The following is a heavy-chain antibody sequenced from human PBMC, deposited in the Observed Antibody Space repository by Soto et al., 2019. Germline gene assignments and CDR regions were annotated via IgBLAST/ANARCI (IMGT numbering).Heavy chain of an antibody. CDR2: IYYSGST. D-gene: IGHD2-2*01. J-gene: IGHJ5*02. CDR1: GGSISSSSYY. V-gene: IGHV4-39*01. Sequence: QLQLQESGPGLVKPSETLSLTCTVSGGSISSSSYYWGWIRQPPGKGLEWIGSIYYSGSTYYNPSLKSRVTISVDTSKNQFSLKLSSVTAADTAVYYCARPRGGYCSSTSCMPYNWFDPWGQGTLVTVSS. CDR3: ARPRGGYCSSTSCMPYNWFDP.